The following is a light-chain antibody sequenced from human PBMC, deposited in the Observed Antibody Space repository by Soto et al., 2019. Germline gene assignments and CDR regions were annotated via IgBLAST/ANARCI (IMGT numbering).Light chain of an antibody. CDR3: QQYNNWHLT. Sequence: EIVMTQSPATLSVSPGERATLSCRASQSVSSNLAWYQQKPGQAPRLLIYGASTRATAIPARFSGSRSGTEFTLTVRSLQSEDFAVYYCQQYNNWHLTFSGGTKVEIK. CDR1: QSVSSN. J-gene: IGKJ4*01. V-gene: IGKV3-15*01. CDR2: GAS.